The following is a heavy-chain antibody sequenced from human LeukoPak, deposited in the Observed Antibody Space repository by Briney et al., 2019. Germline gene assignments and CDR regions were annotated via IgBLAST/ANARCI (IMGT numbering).Heavy chain of an antibody. CDR3: ARKPSSWYYYNIYFDY. Sequence: GGSLRLSCAASGFTFSSYAMSWVRQAPGKGLEWVSAISGSGGSTYYADSVKGRFTISRDNSKNTLYLQMNSLRAEDTAVYYCARKPSSWYYYNIYFDYWGQGTLVTVSS. J-gene: IGHJ4*02. CDR2: ISGSGGST. D-gene: IGHD6-13*01. CDR1: GFTFSSYA. V-gene: IGHV3-23*01.